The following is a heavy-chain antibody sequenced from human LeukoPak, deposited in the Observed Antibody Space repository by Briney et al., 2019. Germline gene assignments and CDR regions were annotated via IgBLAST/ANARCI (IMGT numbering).Heavy chain of an antibody. Sequence: PSETLSLTCTVSGGTISSSGYYWGWIRPPPGKELEWIGSIYYSGSTYYNPSHKSRVTISVDTSKNQFSLKLSSVTAADTAVYYCARSPLEYYFDYWGQGTLVTVSS. CDR3: ARSPLEYYFDY. J-gene: IGHJ4*02. D-gene: IGHD3-3*01. V-gene: IGHV4-39*01. CDR1: GGTISSSGYY. CDR2: IYYSGST.